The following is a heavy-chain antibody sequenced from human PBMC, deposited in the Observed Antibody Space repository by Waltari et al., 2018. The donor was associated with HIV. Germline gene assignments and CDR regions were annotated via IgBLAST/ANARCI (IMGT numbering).Heavy chain of an antibody. CDR2: MNPNSGNT. CDR3: ARGDVDTAMPVDY. J-gene: IGHJ4*02. D-gene: IGHD5-18*01. Sequence: QVHLLQSGAEVKKPGASVKLSCKASGYPFTSYDINWVRPATGQGLEWMGWMNPNSGNTGYAQKFQGRVTMTRNTSISTAYMELSSLRSEDTAVYYCARGDVDTAMPVDYWGQGTLVTVSS. V-gene: IGHV1-8*01. CDR1: GYPFTSYD.